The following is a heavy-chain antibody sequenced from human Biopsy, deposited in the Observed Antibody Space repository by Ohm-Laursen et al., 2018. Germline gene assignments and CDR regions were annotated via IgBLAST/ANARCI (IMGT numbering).Heavy chain of an antibody. V-gene: IGHV4-59*08. CDR1: GVSTSSYF. Sequence: PGTLSLTCAVSGVSTSSYFWSWIRQPLGKGLEWIGYVSYSGNTKYNPSLKSRVIISADTSKNQFSLKLSSVTAADTAMYYCAAYYYDSSGYFYAFHYWGQGTLVTVSS. CDR2: VSYSGNT. D-gene: IGHD3-22*01. CDR3: AAYYYDSSGYFYAFHY. J-gene: IGHJ4*02.